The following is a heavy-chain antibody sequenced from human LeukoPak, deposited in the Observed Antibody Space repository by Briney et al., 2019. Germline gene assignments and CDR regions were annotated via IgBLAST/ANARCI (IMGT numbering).Heavy chain of an antibody. V-gene: IGHV4-59*01. D-gene: IGHD3-10*01. CDR1: GGSISSYY. CDR2: IYYSGST. Sequence: SETLSLTCTVSGGSISSYYWSWIRQPPGKGLEWIGYIYYSGSTNYNPSFKSRVTISVDTSKNQFSLKLSSVTAADTAVYYCARAFGTMVRGAYWGWFDPWGQGTLVTVSS. CDR3: ARAFGTMVRGAYWGWFDP. J-gene: IGHJ5*02.